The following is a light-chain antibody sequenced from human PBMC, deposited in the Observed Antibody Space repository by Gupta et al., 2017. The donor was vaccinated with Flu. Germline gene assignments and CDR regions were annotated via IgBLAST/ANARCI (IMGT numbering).Light chain of an antibody. V-gene: IGLV1-51*01. Sequence: QKVTSSCAESNSNIGNNFGYWNQNTPATAHKLLIYDNNKRPAGIPDRFSGSKSGTAATLGITGRQTGDEADYFCATWDNNRRGVFGGGTKLTVL. CDR1: NSNIGNNF. CDR3: ATWDNNRRGV. J-gene: IGLJ3*02. CDR2: DNN.